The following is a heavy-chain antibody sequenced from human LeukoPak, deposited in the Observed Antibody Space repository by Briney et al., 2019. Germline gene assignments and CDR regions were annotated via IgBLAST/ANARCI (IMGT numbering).Heavy chain of an antibody. CDR3: ARDSDYLRFDY. CDR2: FYASGTT. Sequence: SETLSLTCTVSGGSIVSHYWNWIQQPAGRGLEWIGRFYASGTTNTSPSLKSRVTMSVDTSKNQFSLKLSSVTAADTAVYYCARDSDYLRFDYWGQGILVTVSS. V-gene: IGHV4-4*07. J-gene: IGHJ4*02. CDR1: GGSIVSHY. D-gene: IGHD4-17*01.